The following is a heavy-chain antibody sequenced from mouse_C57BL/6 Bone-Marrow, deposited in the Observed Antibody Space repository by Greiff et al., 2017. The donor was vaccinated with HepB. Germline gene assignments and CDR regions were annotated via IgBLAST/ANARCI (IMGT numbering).Heavy chain of an antibody. V-gene: IGHV1-15*01. CDR2: IDPETGGT. Sequence: VQLVESGAELVRPGASVTLSCKASGYTFTDYEMHWVKQTPVHGLEWIGAIDPETGGTAYNQKFKGKAILTADKSSSTAYMELRSLTSEDSAVYYCTREEDYYGSSYLYYFDYWGQGTTLTVSS. CDR1: GYTFTDYE. J-gene: IGHJ2*01. D-gene: IGHD1-1*01. CDR3: TREEDYYGSSYLYYFDY.